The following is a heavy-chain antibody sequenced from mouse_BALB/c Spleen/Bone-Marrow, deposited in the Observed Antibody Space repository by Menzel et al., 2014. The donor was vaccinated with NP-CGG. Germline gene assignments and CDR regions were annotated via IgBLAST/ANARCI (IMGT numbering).Heavy chain of an antibody. CDR2: IFPGTDTS. CDR1: GYTFTNYW. V-gene: IGHV1S132*01. Sequence: QVQLQQSGAEVVKPGASVKLSCKPSGYTFTNYWIQWVKQRPGQGLGWIGEIFPGTDTSYYNEKFKDKATLTVDTSSSTAYIQLSNLTSEDSAVYFCSRNYDYDEGAWFTYWGQGTLVTVSA. D-gene: IGHD2-4*01. CDR3: SRNYDYDEGAWFTY. J-gene: IGHJ3*01.